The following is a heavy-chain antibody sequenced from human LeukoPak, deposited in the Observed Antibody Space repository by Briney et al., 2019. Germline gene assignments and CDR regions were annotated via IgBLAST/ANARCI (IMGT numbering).Heavy chain of an antibody. V-gene: IGHV3-21*01. CDR3: ARDGAAAGTGYYYYMDV. Sequence: PGGSLRLSCAASGFTFSSYSMNWVRQAPGKGLEWVSSISSSSSYIYYADSVKGRFTICRENAKNSLYLQINSLRAEDTAVYYCARDGAAAGTGYYYYMDVWGKGTTVTVSS. CDR2: ISSSSSYI. CDR1: GFTFSSYS. J-gene: IGHJ6*03. D-gene: IGHD6-13*01.